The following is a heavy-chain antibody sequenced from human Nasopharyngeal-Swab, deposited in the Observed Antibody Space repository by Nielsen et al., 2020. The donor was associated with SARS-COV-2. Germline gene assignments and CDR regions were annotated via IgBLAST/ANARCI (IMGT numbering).Heavy chain of an antibody. J-gene: IGHJ6*02. CDR3: ARVYCTDGVCYGLDYYYYYGMDV. Sequence: WVRQAPGQGFEWLGLINTNTGNPTYAQGFTGRFVFSLDTSVSTAYLQISSLKAEDTAVYYCARVYCTDGVCYGLDYYYYYGMDVWGQGTTVTVSS. V-gene: IGHV7-4-1*02. D-gene: IGHD2-8*01. CDR2: INTNTGNP.